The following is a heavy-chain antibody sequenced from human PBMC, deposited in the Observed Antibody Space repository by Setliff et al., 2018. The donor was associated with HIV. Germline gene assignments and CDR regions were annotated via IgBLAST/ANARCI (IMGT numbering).Heavy chain of an antibody. D-gene: IGHD3-9*01. V-gene: IGHV1-2*06. CDR1: GYKFTGHH. J-gene: IGHJ4*02. CDR3: ARQDIPTGYYLFDY. CDR2: INPNMGDT. Sequence: ASVKVSCKASGYKFTGHHIQWMRQAPGQGLEWMGRINPNMGDTQYAQKSQGRIIMTRDTSINTVYMELSSLTSDDTALYYCARQDIPTGYYLFDYWGQGTQGTVSS.